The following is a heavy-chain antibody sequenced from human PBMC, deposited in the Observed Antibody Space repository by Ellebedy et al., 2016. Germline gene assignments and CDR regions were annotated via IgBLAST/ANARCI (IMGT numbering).Heavy chain of an antibody. Sequence: SETLSLTCTVSGGSITSDYWSWIRQPAGKGLEWIGRVDSSGNTNYNPSLKNRVTMSLDTSKNQFSLKFTSLTAADTGVYYCARGLIPHFDSWGQGTLVTVSS. V-gene: IGHV4-4*07. D-gene: IGHD2-21*01. CDR1: GGSITSDY. CDR2: VDSSGNT. J-gene: IGHJ4*02. CDR3: ARGLIPHFDS.